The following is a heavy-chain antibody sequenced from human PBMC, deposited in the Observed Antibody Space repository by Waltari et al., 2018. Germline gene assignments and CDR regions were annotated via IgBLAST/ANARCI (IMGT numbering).Heavy chain of an antibody. CDR3: ARLDNYDSGSYGFDW. CDR2: SDYGGRT. J-gene: IGHJ4*02. D-gene: IGHD3-10*01. V-gene: IGHV4-39*01. Sequence: AWIATPPGKGLGWFGGSDYGGRTNYNPSLKRRVTTSVDTSKNQFSLRLTSVTAADTAVYYCARLDNYDSGSYGFDWWGQGTLVTVSS.